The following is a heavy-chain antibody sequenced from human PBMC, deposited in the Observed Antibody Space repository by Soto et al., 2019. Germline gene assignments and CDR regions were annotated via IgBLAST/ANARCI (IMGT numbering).Heavy chain of an antibody. D-gene: IGHD3-9*01. V-gene: IGHV1-18*01. J-gene: IGHJ4*02. CDR2: ISDYNGNT. CDR1: GYTFTSYG. Sequence: QVQLVQSGAEVKKPGASVKVSCKASGYTFTSYGISWVRQAPGQGLEWMGWISDYNGNTNYSQKFQDRVTMTTDTSTSTAYMELRSLRSDDTAVYYCARAAYEILTGYYRRWGQGTLVTVSS. CDR3: ARAAYEILTGYYRR.